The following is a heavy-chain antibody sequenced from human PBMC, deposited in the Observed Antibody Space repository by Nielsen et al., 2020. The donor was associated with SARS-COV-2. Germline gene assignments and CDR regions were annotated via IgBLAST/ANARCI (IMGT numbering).Heavy chain of an antibody. V-gene: IGHV4-59*06. CDR3: ARGTMIVVVIGAFDI. J-gene: IGHJ3*02. Sequence: SETLSLTCTVSGGSMSRYYWSWIRQPPGKDLEWIGYIYYSGSTYYNPSLKSRVTISVDTSKNQFSLKLSSVTAADTAVYYCARGTMIVVVIGAFDIWGQGTMVTVSS. CDR1: GGSMSRYY. CDR2: IYYSGST. D-gene: IGHD3-22*01.